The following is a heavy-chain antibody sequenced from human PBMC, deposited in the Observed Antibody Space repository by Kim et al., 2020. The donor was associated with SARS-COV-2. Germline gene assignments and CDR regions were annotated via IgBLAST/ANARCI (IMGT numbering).Heavy chain of an antibody. Sequence: KFYADSVRGRFTISRDNSKNTLYLQMNSLRVEDTAVYYCTRDISSRWYDAWGQGTLVTVSS. V-gene: IGHV3-33*01. D-gene: IGHD6-13*01. CDR2: K. J-gene: IGHJ5*02. CDR3: TRDISSRWYDA.